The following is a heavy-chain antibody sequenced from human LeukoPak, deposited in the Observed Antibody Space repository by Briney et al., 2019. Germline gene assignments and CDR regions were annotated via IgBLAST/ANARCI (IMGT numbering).Heavy chain of an antibody. CDR1: GGSFSGYY. J-gene: IGHJ4*02. Sequence: SETLSLTCAVYGGSFSGYYWSWIRQPPGKGLEWIGEINHSGSTNYNPSLKSRVTMSVDTSKNQFSLKLSSVTAADTAVYYCARVTGYVIEDNFDYWGQGTLVTVSS. D-gene: IGHD2-15*01. CDR2: INHSGST. CDR3: ARVTGYVIEDNFDY. V-gene: IGHV4-34*01.